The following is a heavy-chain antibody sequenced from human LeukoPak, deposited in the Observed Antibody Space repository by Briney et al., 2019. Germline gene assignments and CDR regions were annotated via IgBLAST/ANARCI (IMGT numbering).Heavy chain of an antibody. CDR1: GFTFSSYA. CDR3: AGGGPYYYDSSGSYY. V-gene: IGHV3-64*01. Sequence: PGGSQRLSCAASGFTFSSYAMHWVRQAPGKGLEYVSAISSNGGSTYYANSVKGRFTISRDNSKNTLYLQMGSLRAEDMAVYYCAGGGPYYYDSSGSYYWGQGTLVTVSS. CDR2: ISSNGGST. D-gene: IGHD3-22*01. J-gene: IGHJ4*02.